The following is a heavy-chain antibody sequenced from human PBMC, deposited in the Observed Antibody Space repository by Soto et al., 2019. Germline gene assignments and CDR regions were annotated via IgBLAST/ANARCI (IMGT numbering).Heavy chain of an antibody. Sequence: GGSLRLSCAASGFTFSSYAMSWVRQAPGKGLEWVSAISGSGGSTYYADSVKGRFTISRDNSKNTLYLQMNSLRAEDTAVYYCAKDADSYIAAAGQTYWADVYWGQGTLVTVSS. D-gene: IGHD6-13*01. V-gene: IGHV3-23*01. J-gene: IGHJ4*02. CDR2: ISGSGGST. CDR3: AKDADSYIAAAGQTYWADVY. CDR1: GFTFSSYA.